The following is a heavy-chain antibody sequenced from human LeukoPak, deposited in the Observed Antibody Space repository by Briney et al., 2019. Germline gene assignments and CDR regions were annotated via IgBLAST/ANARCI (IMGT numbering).Heavy chain of an antibody. CDR2: ISGSGGST. Sequence: GGSLRLSCAASGFTFSSYAMSWVRQAPGKGLEWVSAISGSGGSTYYADSVKGRFTISRDNSKNKLYLQMNSLRAEDTAVYYCASDPRYSGSYQFRAFDIWGQGTMVTVSS. CDR3: ASDPRYSGSYQFRAFDI. CDR1: GFTFSSYA. J-gene: IGHJ3*02. D-gene: IGHD1-26*01. V-gene: IGHV3-23*01.